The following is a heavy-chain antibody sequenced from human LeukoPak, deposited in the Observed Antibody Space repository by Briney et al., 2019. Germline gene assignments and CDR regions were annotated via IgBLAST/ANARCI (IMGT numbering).Heavy chain of an antibody. CDR2: IYYSGST. CDR3: ARHKITMVRGVPDY. CDR1: GGSISSSSYY. Sequence: SETLSLTRTVSGGSISSSSYYWGWIRQPPRKGLEWIGSIYYSGSTYYNPSLKSRVTISVDTSKNQFSLKLSSVTAADTAVYYCARHKITMVRGVPDYWGQGTLVTVSS. D-gene: IGHD3-10*01. V-gene: IGHV4-39*01. J-gene: IGHJ4*02.